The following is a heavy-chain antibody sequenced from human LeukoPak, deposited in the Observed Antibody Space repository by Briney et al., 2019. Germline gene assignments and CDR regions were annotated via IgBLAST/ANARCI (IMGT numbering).Heavy chain of an antibody. Sequence: SETLSLTCTVSSDSISSTYYYWGWLRQSPDKGLEWIGTFHYSGSNYYNPSLKSRITLSVDTSKNQFSLSLISVTAADTAVYFCARQATFGYAYAYYFDLWGQGTLVTVSS. CDR3: ARQATFGYAYAYYFDL. V-gene: IGHV4-39*01. CDR1: SDSISSTYYY. D-gene: IGHD3-16*01. J-gene: IGHJ4*02. CDR2: FHYSGSN.